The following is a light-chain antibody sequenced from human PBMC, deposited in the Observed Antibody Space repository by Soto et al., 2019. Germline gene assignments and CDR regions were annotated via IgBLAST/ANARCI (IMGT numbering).Light chain of an antibody. Sequence: EIVMTQSPATLSVSPGERATLSCRASQRLSSNLAWYQQKPGQAPRLLIYGVSTRATGVPARFSGSGSGTEFTLTISSLQSDDSAVYYCQQYKNWLALTFGGGTKVEIK. J-gene: IGKJ4*01. CDR2: GVS. CDR1: QRLSSN. CDR3: QQYKNWLALT. V-gene: IGKV3-15*01.